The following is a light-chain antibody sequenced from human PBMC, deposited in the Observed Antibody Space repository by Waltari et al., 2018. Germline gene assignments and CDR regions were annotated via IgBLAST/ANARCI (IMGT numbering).Light chain of an antibody. V-gene: IGKV3D-20*01. CDR1: QGVSGGF. CDR3: QQYGDSPRT. J-gene: IGKJ1*01. Sequence: EIVLMQSPATLSLSPGDRATLSCGASQGVSGGFLAWYQPKPGLAPRLLIYVTSTRATGVSDRCRGSGSGREFALSISRLEPEDFAVYYCQQYGDSPRTFGQGTKVEIK. CDR2: VTS.